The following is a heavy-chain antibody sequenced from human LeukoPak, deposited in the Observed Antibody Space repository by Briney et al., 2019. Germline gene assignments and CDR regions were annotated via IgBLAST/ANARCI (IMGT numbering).Heavy chain of an antibody. Sequence: PSETLSLTCTVSGGSISSYYWSWIRQPPGKGLEWIGEINHSGSTNYNPSLKSRVTISVDTSKNQFSLKLSSVTAADTAVYYCARGRLYTAMVRGSRWFDPWGQGTLVTVSS. CDR3: ARGRLYTAMVRGSRWFDP. J-gene: IGHJ5*02. CDR1: GGSISSYY. CDR2: INHSGST. V-gene: IGHV4-34*01. D-gene: IGHD5-18*01.